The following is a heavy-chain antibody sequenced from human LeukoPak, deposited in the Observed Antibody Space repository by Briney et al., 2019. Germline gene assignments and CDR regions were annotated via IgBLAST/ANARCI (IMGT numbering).Heavy chain of an antibody. Sequence: GGSLRLSCAASGFTFSSYEMNWVRQAPGKGLEWVSYISSSGSTIYYADSVKGRFTISRDNAKNSLYLQMNSLRAEDTAVYYCARAFQELPLLYYYYYMHVWGKGTTVTVSS. CDR3: ARAFQELPLLYYYYYMHV. J-gene: IGHJ6*03. CDR2: ISSSGSTI. CDR1: GFTFSSYE. D-gene: IGHD6-13*01. V-gene: IGHV3-48*03.